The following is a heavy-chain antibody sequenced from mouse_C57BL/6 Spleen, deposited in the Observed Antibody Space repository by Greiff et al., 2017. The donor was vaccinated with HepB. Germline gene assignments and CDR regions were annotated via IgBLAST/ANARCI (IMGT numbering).Heavy chain of an antibody. CDR2: IRNKANGYTT. J-gene: IGHJ1*03. Sequence: EVMLVESGGGLVQPGGSLSLSCAASGFTFTDYYMSWVRQPPGKALEWLGFIRNKANGYTTEYSASVKGRFTISRDNSQSILYLQMNALRAEDSATYYCARYGYYGSSSYFDVWGTGTTVTVSS. V-gene: IGHV7-3*01. CDR1: GFTFTDYY. D-gene: IGHD1-1*01. CDR3: ARYGYYGSSSYFDV.